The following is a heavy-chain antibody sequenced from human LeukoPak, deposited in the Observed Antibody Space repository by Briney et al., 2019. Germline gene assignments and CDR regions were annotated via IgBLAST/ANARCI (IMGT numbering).Heavy chain of an antibody. J-gene: IGHJ4*02. Sequence: PGGSLRLSCAASGFTFDDYAMHWVRQAPGKGLEWVSLISWDGGSTYYADSVKGRFTISRDNSKNSLYLQMNSLRAEDTALYYCAKGYCSSTSCYPADYWGQGTLVTVSS. CDR2: ISWDGGST. D-gene: IGHD2-2*01. CDR1: GFTFDDYA. CDR3: AKGYCSSTSCYPADY. V-gene: IGHV3-43D*03.